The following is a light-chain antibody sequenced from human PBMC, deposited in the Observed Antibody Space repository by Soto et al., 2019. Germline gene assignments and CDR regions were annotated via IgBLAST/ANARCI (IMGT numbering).Light chain of an antibody. CDR2: EVS. V-gene: IGLV2-8*01. CDR3: CSHSASIHWV. CDR1: SSDVGAFNY. J-gene: IGLJ3*02. Sequence: QSVLTQPPSASGSPGQSVTISCTGTSSDVGAFNYVSWYQQHPVKAPKLMIYEVSKRPSGVPDRFSGSKSGNTASLTNSGLQAEDDAVYYCCSHSASIHWVFGGGTKLTVL.